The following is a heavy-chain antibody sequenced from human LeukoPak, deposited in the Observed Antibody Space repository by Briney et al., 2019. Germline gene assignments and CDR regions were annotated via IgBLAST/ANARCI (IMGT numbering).Heavy chain of an antibody. Sequence: SETLSLTCTVSGGSISSNSYYWGWIRQPPGKGLEWIGSIYYSGSTYYNPSLNIRVTISVDTSKNQFSLKLSSVTAADTAVYYCARDPMGYNWFDPWGQGTLVTVSS. V-gene: IGHV4-39*07. CDR3: ARDPMGYNWFDP. CDR1: GGSISSNSYY. D-gene: IGHD5-24*01. J-gene: IGHJ5*02. CDR2: IYYSGST.